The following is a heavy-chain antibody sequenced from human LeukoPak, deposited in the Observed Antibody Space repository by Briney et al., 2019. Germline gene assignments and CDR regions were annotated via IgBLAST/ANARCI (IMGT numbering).Heavy chain of an antibody. CDR1: GFIFSHYG. V-gene: IGHV3-33*05. Sequence: PGRSLRLSCAVSGFIFSHYGMHWVRQAPGKGLEWVAVIQNDASTENFADSVKGRFTISRDNSKNTVFLQMNSLRVEDTAVYYCARELSQIVWGGLDYGGQGTLVSVSS. CDR3: ARELSQIVWGGLDY. CDR2: IQNDASTE. J-gene: IGHJ4*02. D-gene: IGHD2-21*01.